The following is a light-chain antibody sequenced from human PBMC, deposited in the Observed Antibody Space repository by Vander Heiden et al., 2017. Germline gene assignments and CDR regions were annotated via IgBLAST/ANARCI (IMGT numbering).Light chain of an antibody. CDR3: QAYDSGLSGWV. J-gene: IGLJ3*02. CDR2: GSS. CDR1: SSNIGAGYA. Sequence: QSVLTQPPSVSGHTGQRVTISCTGSSSNIGAGYAVHVYQQLPGTAPKLLIYGSSNRPSGVPDRFSGSKSGNSASLAITGLQAEDEADYCCQAYDSGLSGWVFGGGTKLTVL. V-gene: IGLV1-40*01.